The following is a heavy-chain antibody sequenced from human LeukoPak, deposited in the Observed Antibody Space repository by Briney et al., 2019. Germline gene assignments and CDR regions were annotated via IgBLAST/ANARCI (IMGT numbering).Heavy chain of an antibody. J-gene: IGHJ4*02. CDR1: GFTFSSFA. Sequence: GGSLRLSCAASGFTFSSFAMTWVRQAPGKGLEWVSAISGSGGSTYYADSVKGRFTISRDTKNTLYLQMNSLRAEDTAVYYCAKNLGRVTTDYDYWGQGTLVTVSP. CDR3: AKNLGRVTTDYDY. V-gene: IGHV3-23*01. D-gene: IGHD4-17*01. CDR2: ISGSGGST.